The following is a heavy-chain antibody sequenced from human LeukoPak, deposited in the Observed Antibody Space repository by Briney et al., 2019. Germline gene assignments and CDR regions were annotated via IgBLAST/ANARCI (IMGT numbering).Heavy chain of an antibody. CDR1: GFRFSDFT. CDR3: GKEGGA. V-gene: IGHV3-23*01. J-gene: IGHJ5*02. Sequence: GGSLRLSCAATGFRFSDFTMTWVRQAPGKGPEWVSAIGGRGGSTYYADSLGGRFTISRDNSKDMVYLQMNSLKVEDTATYYCGKEGGAWGQGTKVTVSS. CDR2: IGGRGGST. D-gene: IGHD3-16*01.